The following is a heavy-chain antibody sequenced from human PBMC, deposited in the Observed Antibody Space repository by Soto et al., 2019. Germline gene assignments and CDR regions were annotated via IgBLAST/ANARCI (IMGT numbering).Heavy chain of an antibody. V-gene: IGHV1-18*01. CDR3: ASDIRDSSSWYPFSWFDP. CDR1: GYTFTSYG. J-gene: IGHJ5*02. D-gene: IGHD6-13*01. CDR2: ISAYNGNT. Sequence: APVKVSCKASGYTFTSYGISWVRQAPGQGLEWMGWISAYNGNTNYAQKLQGRVTMTTDTSTSTAYMGLRSLRSDDTAVYYCASDIRDSSSWYPFSWFDPWGKGTLVTVSS.